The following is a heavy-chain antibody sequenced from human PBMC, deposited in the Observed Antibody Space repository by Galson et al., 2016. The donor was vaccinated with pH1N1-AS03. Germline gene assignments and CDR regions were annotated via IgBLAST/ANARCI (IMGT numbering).Heavy chain of an antibody. CDR1: GASITSNRW. J-gene: IGHJ5*02. CDR2: IYHDGNT. Sequence: SETLSLTCAVSGASITSNRWWTWVRQIPGRGLEWIGEIYHDGNTHYNPSLKNRLSISVDSSKNQFSLKLTSVTAADTAIYYCARERMGANDHWGPGTLVTVSS. CDR3: ARERMGANDH. V-gene: IGHV4-4*02. D-gene: IGHD3-16*01.